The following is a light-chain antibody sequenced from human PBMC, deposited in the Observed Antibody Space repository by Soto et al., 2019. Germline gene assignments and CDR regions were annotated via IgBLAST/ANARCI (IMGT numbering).Light chain of an antibody. CDR1: SSNIGAGYD. Sequence: QSVLTQPPSVSGAPGQRVTISCTGSSSNIGAGYDVHWYQQLPGTAPKLLIYANSHRPSGVPDRFSGSKSGTSASLAITGLQAEDEADYYCHSYDSSLSGDVVFGGGTKLTDL. V-gene: IGLV1-40*01. CDR2: ANS. J-gene: IGLJ2*01. CDR3: HSYDSSLSGDVV.